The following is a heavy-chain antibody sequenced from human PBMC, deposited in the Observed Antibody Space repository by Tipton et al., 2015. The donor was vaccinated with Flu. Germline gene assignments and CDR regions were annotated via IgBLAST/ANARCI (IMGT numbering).Heavy chain of an antibody. CDR1: GGSISSYY. D-gene: IGHD3-3*01. J-gene: IGHJ4*02. Sequence: TLSLTCTVSGGSISSYYWSWIRQPPGKGLEWIGYIYYSGSTNYNPSLKSRVTISVDTSKNQFSLKLSSVTAADTAVYYCARGTIFGVDVGYFDYWGQGTLVTVSS. V-gene: IGHV4-59*01. CDR3: ARGTIFGVDVGYFDY. CDR2: IYYSGST.